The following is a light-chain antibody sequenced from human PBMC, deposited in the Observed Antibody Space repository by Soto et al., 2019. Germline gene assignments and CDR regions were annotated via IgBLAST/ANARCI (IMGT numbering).Light chain of an antibody. V-gene: IGKV1-39*01. CDR1: QSVNDY. CDR2: AAS. Sequence: DFQVTQSPSSLSASVGDRVTITCRASQSVNDYLNWYQQRPGKAPRLLIYAASTLHSGVPSRFSGSGFGTDFSLTITSLQPEDFATYYCLQSFSTPYIFGQGTKLEIK. J-gene: IGKJ2*01. CDR3: LQSFSTPYI.